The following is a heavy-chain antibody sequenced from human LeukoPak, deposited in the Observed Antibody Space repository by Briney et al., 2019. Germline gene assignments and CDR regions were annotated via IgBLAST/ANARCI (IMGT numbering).Heavy chain of an antibody. J-gene: IGHJ5*02. D-gene: IGHD2-8*01. CDR2: IYHSGST. V-gene: IGHV4-38-2*01. CDR3: ARNSVLTMYPISEEGWFDP. CDR1: GYSISRGYY. Sequence: SETLSLTYDVSGYSISRGYYWGWIRQLPGKGLEWIGSIYHSGSTYYNPSLKTRVTISIDTSKNQFALKLRSVTAADTAVYYCARNSVLTMYPISEEGWFDPWGQGTLVTVSS.